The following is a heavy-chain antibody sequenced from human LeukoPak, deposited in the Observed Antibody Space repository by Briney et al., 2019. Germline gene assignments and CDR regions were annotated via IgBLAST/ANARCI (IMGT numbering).Heavy chain of an antibody. D-gene: IGHD3-9*01. V-gene: IGHV3-66*02. J-gene: IGHJ6*03. CDR1: GFTVSSNY. Sequence: GGSLRLSCAASGFTVSSNYMSWVRQAPGKGLEWASVIYSGGSTYYADSVKGRFTISRDNSKNTLYLQMNSLRAEDTAVYYCARDYRLRYFDWLPPKNYYYYYYMDVWGKGTTVTVSS. CDR2: IYSGGST. CDR3: ARDYRLRYFDWLPPKNYYYYYYMDV.